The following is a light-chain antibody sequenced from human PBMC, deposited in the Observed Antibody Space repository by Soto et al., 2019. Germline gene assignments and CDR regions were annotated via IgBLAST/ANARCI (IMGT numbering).Light chain of an antibody. CDR3: QQYNSYRA. CDR2: KAS. V-gene: IGKV1-5*03. Sequence: DIQMTQSPSTLSASVGDTVTITCRASQSIDTWLAWHQQKPGRAPKLLISKASTLESGVPSRFSGSGSGTDFTLTISGLQPDDFAIYYCQQYNSYRAFGQRTKVDIK. CDR1: QSIDTW. J-gene: IGKJ1*01.